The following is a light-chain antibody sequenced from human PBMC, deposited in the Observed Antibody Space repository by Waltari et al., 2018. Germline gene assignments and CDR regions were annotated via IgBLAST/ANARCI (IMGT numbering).Light chain of an antibody. J-gene: IGKJ4*01. V-gene: IGKV3-11*01. CDR1: QSVSNY. CDR3: QQRSNGPLT. CDR2: GAS. Sequence: DTVLTQSPDTLSLSPGERATLSCRASQSVSNYLAWYQQIPGQAPRLLIYGASNSATGIPARFIGSGAGTDFTHTISSLEPKGFAVYYCQQRSNGPLTFGGGTKVEIK.